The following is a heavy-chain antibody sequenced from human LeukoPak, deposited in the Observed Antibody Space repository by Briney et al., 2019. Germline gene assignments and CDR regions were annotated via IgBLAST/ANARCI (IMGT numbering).Heavy chain of an antibody. CDR1: GFTFSNYW. J-gene: IGHJ3*02. Sequence: PGGSLRLSCAASGFTFSNYWMSWVRQAPGKGLEWVANIKQDGSEKYNVDSVKGRFTISRDNAKNSLYLRMNSLRAEDTAVYYCERGSRPYYFDTIDIWGQGTMVTVSS. CDR3: ERGSRPYYFDTIDI. D-gene: IGHD3-22*01. V-gene: IGHV3-7*01. CDR2: IKQDGSEK.